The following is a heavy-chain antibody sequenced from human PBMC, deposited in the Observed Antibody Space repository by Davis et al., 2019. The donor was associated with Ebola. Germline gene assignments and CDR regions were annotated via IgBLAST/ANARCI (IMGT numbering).Heavy chain of an antibody. Sequence: SLKISCAASGFTFDDYAMHWVRQAPGKGLEWVSGISWNSGSIGYADSVKGRFTISRDNAKNTLYLQMNSLRAEDTAVYYCAKRGYSYGTGYYYYGMDVWGQGTTVTVSS. J-gene: IGHJ6*02. V-gene: IGHV3-9*01. CDR2: ISWNSGSI. D-gene: IGHD5-18*01. CDR1: GFTFDDYA. CDR3: AKRGYSYGTGYYYYGMDV.